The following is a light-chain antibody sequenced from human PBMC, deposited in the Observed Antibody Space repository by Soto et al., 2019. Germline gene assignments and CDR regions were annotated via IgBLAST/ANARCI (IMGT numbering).Light chain of an antibody. J-gene: IGLJ2*01. CDR2: AVT. Sequence: QSALTQPASVSGSPGQSITISCTGTSSEVGGYNYVSWYQQHPGKAPKLIIYAVTDRPSGVSSRFSGSKSGNTASLTISGLQAEDEADYYCTSYTGSSTLGVFGGGTKLTVL. CDR1: SSEVGGYNY. V-gene: IGLV2-14*01. CDR3: TSYTGSSTLGV.